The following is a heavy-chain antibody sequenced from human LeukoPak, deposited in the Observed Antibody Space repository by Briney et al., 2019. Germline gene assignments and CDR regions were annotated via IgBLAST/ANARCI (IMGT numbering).Heavy chain of an antibody. CDR2: INWNGGST. Sequence: GGSLRLSCAASGFTFDDYGMSWVRQAPGKGLEWVSGINWNGGSTGYADSVKGRFTISRDNAKNSLYLQMNSLRAEDTALYYCARGTTYYYDSSGYPMDVWGEGTTVTVSS. V-gene: IGHV3-20*04. CDR1: GFTFDDYG. CDR3: ARGTTYYYDSSGYPMDV. D-gene: IGHD3-22*01. J-gene: IGHJ6*04.